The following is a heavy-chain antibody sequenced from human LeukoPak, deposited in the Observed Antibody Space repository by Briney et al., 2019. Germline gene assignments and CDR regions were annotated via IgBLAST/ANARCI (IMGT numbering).Heavy chain of an antibody. CDR1: GFTFSRYS. D-gene: IGHD6-19*01. Sequence: PGGSLRLSCAASGFTFSRYSMNWVRQAPGKGLEWVSSIISNSNYIYYADSVKGRFTISRDNAKNSLYLQMNSLRAEDTAVYYCATKVAGTSHFSYWGQGTLVTVSS. J-gene: IGHJ4*02. CDR3: ATKVAGTSHFSY. V-gene: IGHV3-21*01. CDR2: IISNSNYI.